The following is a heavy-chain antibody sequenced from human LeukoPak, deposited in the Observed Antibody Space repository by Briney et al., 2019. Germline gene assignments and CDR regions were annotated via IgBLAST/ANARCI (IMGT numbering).Heavy chain of an antibody. J-gene: IGHJ4*02. V-gene: IGHV3-74*01. CDR3: ARGAEAGRSKSYYLEY. D-gene: IGHD6-13*01. CDR1: GFIFSREW. Sequence: GGSLRLSCAASGFIFSREWMHWVRQAPGRGLVWVSGISWNSGSIGYADSVKGRFTISRDNAKNSLYLQMNSLRAEDTAVYYCARGAEAGRSKSYYLEYWGQGTLVTVSS. CDR2: ISWNSGSI.